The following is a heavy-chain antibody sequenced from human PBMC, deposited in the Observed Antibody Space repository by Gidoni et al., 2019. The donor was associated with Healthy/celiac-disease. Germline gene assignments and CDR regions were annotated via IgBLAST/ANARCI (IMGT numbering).Heavy chain of an antibody. CDR2: IYHSGSP. CDR1: CGPIRSSNG. V-gene: IGHV4-4*02. Sequence: QVQLQESAPGLVKPSGTLSLTCAVSCGPIRSSNGWSCVRQPPGKGLEWIGEIYHSGSPNYNPSLKSRVTIPVDKSKNQFSLKLSSVTAADTAVYYCARVGTDGGNSHFDYWGQGTLVTVSS. D-gene: IGHD2-21*02. J-gene: IGHJ4*02. CDR3: ARVGTDGGNSHFDY.